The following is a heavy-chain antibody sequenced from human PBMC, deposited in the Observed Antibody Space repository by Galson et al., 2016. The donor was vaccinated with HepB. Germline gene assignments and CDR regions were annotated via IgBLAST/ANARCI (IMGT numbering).Heavy chain of an antibody. Sequence: SETLSLTCSVSGGSISSSSLYWAWIRQSPGKGLEWIGTIYYGGTTYYSPSLNSRVTISLDMSKNQFSLDLNSVTAADTAVFYCARDGTFDYDTSGSGYDYWGQGILVTVSS. CDR1: GGSISSSSLY. D-gene: IGHD3-22*01. J-gene: IGHJ4*02. V-gene: IGHV4-39*07. CDR2: IYYGGTT. CDR3: ARDGTFDYDTSGSGYDY.